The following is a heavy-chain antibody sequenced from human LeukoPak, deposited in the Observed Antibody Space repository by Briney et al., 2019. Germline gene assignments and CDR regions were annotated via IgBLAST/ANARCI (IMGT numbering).Heavy chain of an antibody. D-gene: IGHD1-26*01. J-gene: IGHJ4*02. CDR2: IYYSGST. V-gene: IGHV4-59*01. Sequence: SETLSLTCTVSGGSISSYYWSWIRQPPGKGLEWIGYIYYSGSTNYNPSLKSRVTISVDTSKNQFSLKLSSVTAADTAVYYCARDLGPSGSYSPWGQGTLVTVSS. CDR3: ARDLGPSGSYSP. CDR1: GGSISSYY.